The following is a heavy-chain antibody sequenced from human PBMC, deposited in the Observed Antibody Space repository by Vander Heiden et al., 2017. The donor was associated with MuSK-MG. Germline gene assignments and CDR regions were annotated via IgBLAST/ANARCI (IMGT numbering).Heavy chain of an antibody. CDR1: GVTFSRYG. J-gene: IGHJ4*02. CDR3: AKDVTAAGPYYFDY. V-gene: IGHV3-33*06. D-gene: IGHD6-13*01. CDR2: IWYDGSNK. Sequence: QVQPVASGGGVVQPGRSLRLSCAASGVTFSRYGMHWVRQAPGKGLEWVAVIWYDGSNKYYADSVKGRFTISRDNSKNTLYLQMNSLRAEDTAVYYCAKDVTAAGPYYFDYWGQGTLVTVSS.